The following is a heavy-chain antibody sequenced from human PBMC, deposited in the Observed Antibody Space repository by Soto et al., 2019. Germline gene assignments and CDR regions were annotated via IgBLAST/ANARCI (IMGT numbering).Heavy chain of an antibody. CDR3: ASPLTGTTDFDY. J-gene: IGHJ4*02. D-gene: IGHD1-20*01. CDR2: IIPIFGTA. Sequence: SVKVSCKASGGTFSSYAISWVRQAPGQGLEWMGGIIPIFGTANYAQKFQGRVTITADESTSTAYMELSSLRSEDTAVYYCASPLTGTTDFDYWGQGTLVTVSS. V-gene: IGHV1-69*01. CDR1: GGTFSSYA.